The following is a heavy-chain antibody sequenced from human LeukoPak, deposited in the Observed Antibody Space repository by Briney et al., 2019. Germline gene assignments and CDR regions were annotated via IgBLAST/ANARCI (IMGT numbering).Heavy chain of an antibody. Sequence: SETLSLTCAVYGGSFSAYYWSWIRQPPGKGLEWIGEINHSGSTNYNPSLKSRVTISVDTSKNQFSLKLSSVTAADTAVYYCARGRWPGRSPLDYWGQGTLVTVSS. CDR2: INHSGST. J-gene: IGHJ4*02. CDR1: GGSFSAYY. D-gene: IGHD1-14*01. CDR3: ARGRWPGRSPLDY. V-gene: IGHV4-34*01.